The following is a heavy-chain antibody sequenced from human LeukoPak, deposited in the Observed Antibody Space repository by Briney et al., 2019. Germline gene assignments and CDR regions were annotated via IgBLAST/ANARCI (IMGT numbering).Heavy chain of an antibody. Sequence: ESGPTQVNPTQTLTLTCTFSRFSLSARGVGVGWIRQPPGKALEWLALVYWDDDKRFSPSLKSRLTITKDTSKNQVVLTMTNMDPVDTATYYCAHRPWGDYGGFFDYWGQGTLVTVSS. CDR2: VYWDDDK. CDR1: RFSLSARGVG. D-gene: IGHD4-17*01. J-gene: IGHJ4*02. V-gene: IGHV2-5*02. CDR3: AHRPWGDYGGFFDY.